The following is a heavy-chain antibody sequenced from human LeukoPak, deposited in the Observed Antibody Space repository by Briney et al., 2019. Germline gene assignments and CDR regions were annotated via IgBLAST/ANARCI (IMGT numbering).Heavy chain of an antibody. D-gene: IGHD2-2*01. V-gene: IGHV4-34*01. CDR2: TNHSGST. CDR3: ARGRFQAAIVVVPAATYQFDY. J-gene: IGHJ4*02. Sequence: SETLSLTCAVYGGSFSGYYWSWIRQPPGKGLEWIGETNHSGSTNYNPSLKSRVTISVDTSKNQFSLKLSSVTAADTAVYYCARGRFQAAIVVVPAATYQFDYWGQGTLVTVSS. CDR1: GGSFSGYY.